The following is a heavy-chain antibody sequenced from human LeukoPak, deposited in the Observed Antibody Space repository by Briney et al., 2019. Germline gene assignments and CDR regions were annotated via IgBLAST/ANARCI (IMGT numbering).Heavy chain of an antibody. CDR2: IYHSGST. V-gene: IGHV4-4*02. Sequence: SETLSLTCAVSGGSISSSNWWSWVRQPPGKGLEWIGEIYHSGSTNYNPSLKSRVTISVDKSKNQFPLKLSSVTAADTAVYYCARDGLYGPLDDYWGQGTLVTVSS. CDR1: GGSISSSNW. D-gene: IGHD2/OR15-2a*01. CDR3: ARDGLYGPLDDY. J-gene: IGHJ4*02.